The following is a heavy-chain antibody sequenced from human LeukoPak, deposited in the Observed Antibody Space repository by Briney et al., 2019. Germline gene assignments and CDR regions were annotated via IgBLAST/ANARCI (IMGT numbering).Heavy chain of an antibody. J-gene: IGHJ4*02. V-gene: IGHV3-15*01. CDR2: IKNKVDGGTT. CDR3: STRAGWEFLTEF. D-gene: IGHD3-10*01. CDR1: GFTFSNAW. Sequence: GGTLRLSCAASGFTFSNAWMSWVRQAPGKGPEWVGRIKNKVDGGTTDYAAPVKGRFTISRDDSKSTLYLQMDSLKPEDTAVYYCSTRAGWEFLTEFWGQGTQVTVSS.